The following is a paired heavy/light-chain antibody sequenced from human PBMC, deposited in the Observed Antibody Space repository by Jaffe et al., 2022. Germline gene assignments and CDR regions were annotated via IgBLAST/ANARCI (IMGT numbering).Heavy chain of an antibody. V-gene: IGHV4-34*01. D-gene: IGHD3-10*01. CDR1: DASFSGYY. Sequence: QVQLQQWGAGLLKPSETLSLTCAVYDASFSGYYWSWIRQPPGKGLEWIGEIDHGRSTNYNSSLKSRVTISLDTSKKQFSLKLSSVTAADTGVYYCARRQWFGESDDYWGQGTLVTVSS. J-gene: IGHJ4*02. CDR2: IDHGRST. CDR3: ARRQWFGESDDY.
Light chain of an antibody. V-gene: IGKV2-28*01. J-gene: IGKJ2*01. CDR2: VGS. CDR3: MQALQAPRT. CDR1: QSLLHSNGNNY. Sequence: DIVMTQSPLSLSVTPGEPASISCRSSQSLLHSNGNNYLDWYLQKPGQSPQLLIYVGSNRASGVPDRFSGSGSGTDFTLKISRVEAEDVGVYYCMQALQAPRTFGQGTKLEIK.